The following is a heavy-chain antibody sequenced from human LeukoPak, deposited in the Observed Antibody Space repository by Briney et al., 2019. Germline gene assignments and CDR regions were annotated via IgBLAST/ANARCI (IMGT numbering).Heavy chain of an antibody. CDR1: GGSISIYY. CDR2: IYYSVNT. CDR3: ARYDFWSGYYAS. Sequence: PSETLSLNCTVSGGSISIYYWSWIRQPPGKGLEWIGHIYYSVNTNYNPSLKSRVTISVDTSKNQFSLVLSSVTAADTAVYYCARYDFWSGYYASWGQGTLVTVSS. V-gene: IGHV4-59*01. D-gene: IGHD3-3*01. J-gene: IGHJ4*02.